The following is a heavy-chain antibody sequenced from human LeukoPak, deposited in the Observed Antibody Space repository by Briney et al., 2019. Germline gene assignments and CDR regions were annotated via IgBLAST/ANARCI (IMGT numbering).Heavy chain of an antibody. CDR2: IYTSGST. CDR1: GGSISSYY. Sequence: SETLSLTCTVSGGSISSYYWSWIRQPAGKGLEWIGRIYTSGSTNYNPSLKSRVTISVDTSKNQFSLKLSSVTAADTAVYYCARGIRVPGYCRSTSCRNWFDPWGQGTLVTVSS. D-gene: IGHD2-2*01. V-gene: IGHV4-4*07. CDR3: ARGIRVPGYCRSTSCRNWFDP. J-gene: IGHJ5*02.